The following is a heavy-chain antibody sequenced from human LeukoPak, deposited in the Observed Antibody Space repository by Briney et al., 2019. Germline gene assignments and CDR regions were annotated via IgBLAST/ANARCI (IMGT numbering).Heavy chain of an antibody. CDR2: ISSSDNTI. CDR3: ARHTLNYYYYMDV. Sequence: KPGGSLRLSCAASGFTFSDYYMSWIRLAPGKGLEWVSYISSSDNTISYADSVKGRFTISRDNVKNSLYLQMNSLRAEDTAVYYCARHTLNYYYYMDVWGKGTTVTISS. CDR1: GFTFSDYY. J-gene: IGHJ6*03. V-gene: IGHV3-11*01.